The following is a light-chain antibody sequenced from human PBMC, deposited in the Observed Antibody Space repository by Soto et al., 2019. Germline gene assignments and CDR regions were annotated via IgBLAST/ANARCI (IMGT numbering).Light chain of an antibody. CDR3: QQRSNWPPFT. CDR1: QGIGDT. J-gene: IGKJ3*01. CDR2: DAS. Sequence: EVVMTQSPATLSVSPGEGATLSCRASQGIGDTLAWYQHKPGQAPRLLIYDASSRATGIPARFSGSGSGTDFTLTISSLEPEDFAVYYCQQRSNWPPFTFGPGTKVDIK. V-gene: IGKV3-11*01.